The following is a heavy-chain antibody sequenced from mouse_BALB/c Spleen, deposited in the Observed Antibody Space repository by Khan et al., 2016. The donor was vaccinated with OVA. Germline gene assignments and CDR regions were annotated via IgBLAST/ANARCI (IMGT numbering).Heavy chain of an antibody. V-gene: IGHV5-4*02. CDR3: AREWGLYRYAWLAY. CDR1: GFTFSDYY. CDR2: ISDGGSYT. Sequence: EVELVESGGGLVKPGGSLKLSCAASGFTFSDYYMYWVRQTPEKRLEWVATISDGGSYTYYPDSVKGRFTISRDNAQNNLYLQMNSLKSEDTAMYYCAREWGLYRYAWLAYWGQGTLVTVSA. D-gene: IGHD2-14*01. J-gene: IGHJ3*01.